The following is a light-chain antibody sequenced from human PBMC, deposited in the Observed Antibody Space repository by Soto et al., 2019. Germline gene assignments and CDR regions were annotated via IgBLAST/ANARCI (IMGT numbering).Light chain of an antibody. J-gene: IGLJ3*02. CDR1: SSDVGGYDY. V-gene: IGLV2-14*01. CDR2: DVN. Sequence: QSALTQPASVSGSPGQSIAISCTGTSSDVGGYDYVSWYQQHPGKAPKLMIYDVNNRPSGVSSRFSGSKSGNTASLTISGLKAEDEADYYCSSYTSNNSWVFGGGTKLTVL. CDR3: SSYTSNNSWV.